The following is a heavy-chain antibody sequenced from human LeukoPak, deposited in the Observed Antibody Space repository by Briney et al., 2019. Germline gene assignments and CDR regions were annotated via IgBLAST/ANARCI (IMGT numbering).Heavy chain of an antibody. J-gene: IGHJ3*02. CDR2: IYYSGST. CDR3: ARNDYYDSSGYYYVGAFDI. V-gene: IGHV4-31*03. D-gene: IGHD3-22*01. Sequence: SQTLSLTCTVSGGSISSGGYYWSWIRQHPGKGLEWIGYIYYSGSTYYNPSLKSRVTISVDTSKNQFSVKLSSVTAADTAVYYCARNDYYDSSGYYYVGAFDIWGQGAMVTVSS. CDR1: GGSISSGGYY.